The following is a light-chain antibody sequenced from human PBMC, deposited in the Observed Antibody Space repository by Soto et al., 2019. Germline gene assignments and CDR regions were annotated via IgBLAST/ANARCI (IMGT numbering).Light chain of an antibody. CDR2: AAS. Sequence: AIQMTQSPSSLSASVGDRVTITCRASQGIRNDLDWFQQKPGKAPKLLIYAASNLQSGVPARFSGSGSGTDFTLTISSRQSEDFATYYCLQKYFYPFTFGPGTKVDIQ. CDR1: QGIRND. J-gene: IGKJ3*01. V-gene: IGKV1-6*01. CDR3: LQKYFYPFT.